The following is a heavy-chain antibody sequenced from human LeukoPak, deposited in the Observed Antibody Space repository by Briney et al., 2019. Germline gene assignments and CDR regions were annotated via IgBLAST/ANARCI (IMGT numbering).Heavy chain of an antibody. D-gene: IGHD1-26*01. J-gene: IGHJ4*02. CDR2: TYTSGST. Sequence: PSETLSLTCTVSGGSISSYYWSWVRQPPGKGLEWIGRTYTSGSTNYNPSLKNRVTMSVDTSKNQFSLKLTSVTAADTAVYYCARDLSSSGSPAYWGQGTLVTVSS. CDR3: ARDLSSSGSPAY. V-gene: IGHV4-4*07. CDR1: GGSISSYY.